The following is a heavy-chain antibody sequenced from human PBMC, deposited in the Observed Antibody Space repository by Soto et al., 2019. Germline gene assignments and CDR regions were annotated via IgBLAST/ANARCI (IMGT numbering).Heavy chain of an antibody. D-gene: IGHD6-19*01. CDR3: AKDLGVADHTDYYYYGMDV. J-gene: IGHJ6*02. CDR2: ISYDGSNK. Sequence: GGSLRLSCAASGFTFSSYGMHWVRQAPGKGLEWVAVISYDGSNKYYADSVKGRFTISRDNSKNTLYLQMNSLRAEGTAVYYCAKDLGVADHTDYYYYGMDVWGQGTTVTVSS. V-gene: IGHV3-30*18. CDR1: GFTFSSYG.